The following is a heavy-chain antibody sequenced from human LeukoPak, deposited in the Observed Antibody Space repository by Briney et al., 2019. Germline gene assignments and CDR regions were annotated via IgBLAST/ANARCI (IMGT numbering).Heavy chain of an antibody. CDR3: ARGRQNSGSYSDAFDI. Sequence: SGGYLRLSCAASGFTFSSSSMHWVRQAPGKGLEWVSSISTSSSYIYYADSVKGRFTISRDNAKNSLFLQMNSLRAEDTAVYYCARGRQNSGSYSDAFDIWGQGTMVTVSS. CDR1: GFTFSSSS. V-gene: IGHV3-21*01. CDR2: ISTSSSYI. D-gene: IGHD1-26*01. J-gene: IGHJ3*02.